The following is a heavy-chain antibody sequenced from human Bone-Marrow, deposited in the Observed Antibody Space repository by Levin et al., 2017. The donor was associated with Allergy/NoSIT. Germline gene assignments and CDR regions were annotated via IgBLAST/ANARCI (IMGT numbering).Heavy chain of an antibody. CDR3: ARGGANRAFDI. CDR2: ISLSGST. J-gene: IGHJ3*02. V-gene: IGHV4-34*01. D-gene: IGHD1-14*01. CDR1: SGSFNDYY. Sequence: SETLSLTCAVYSGSFNDYYWSWIRQPPGKGREWIGEISLSGSTNSNPSRKSRVTISVDTSKNQFSLKLSSVTAADTAVYYCARGGANRAFDIWGQGTVVTVSS.